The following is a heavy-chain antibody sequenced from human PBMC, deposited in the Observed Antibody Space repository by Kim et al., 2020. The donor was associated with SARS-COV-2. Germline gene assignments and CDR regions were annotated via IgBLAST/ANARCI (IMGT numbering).Heavy chain of an antibody. Sequence: GESLKISCQGSGYNFRDFWIVWVRQMPGKGLEVMGIIYPGDSDTRYTPSFRGQVPISADNSISTAYLRWSSLKASDSGTYFCTRLSWGAGMIFHKEHREGREGCDVWGQGATVTVSS. D-gene: IGHD3-9*01. CDR3: TRLSWGAGMIFHKEHREGREGCDV. V-gene: IGHV5-51*01. J-gene: IGHJ6*02. CDR2: IYPGDSDT. CDR1: GYNFRDFW.